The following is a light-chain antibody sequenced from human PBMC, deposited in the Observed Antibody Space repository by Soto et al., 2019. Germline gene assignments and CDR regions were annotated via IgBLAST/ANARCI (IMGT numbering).Light chain of an antibody. CDR2: AAS. J-gene: IGKJ4*01. CDR1: QAITNY. Sequence: DIQMAQSPSSLSASVGDTVTITCRASQAITNYYLAWFQHKPGKAPKALIYAASSLQRGVPSKFNGSGTGTDFTLTISSLQPEDSATYYCQQYHAYPLTFGGGTKVEIK. V-gene: IGKV1-16*02. CDR3: QQYHAYPLT.